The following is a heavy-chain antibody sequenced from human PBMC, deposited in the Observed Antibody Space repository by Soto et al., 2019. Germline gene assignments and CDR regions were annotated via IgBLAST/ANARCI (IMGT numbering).Heavy chain of an antibody. D-gene: IGHD3-22*01. CDR2: ISSNGGST. J-gene: IGHJ4*02. V-gene: IGHV3-64D*08. CDR3: VKDAVGSYYDSSGYLIFDY. CDR1: GFTFSSYA. Sequence: GGSLRLSCSASGFTFSSYAMHWVRQAPGKGLEYVSAISSNGGSTYHADSVKGRFTISRDNSKNTLYLQMSSLRAEDTAVYYCVKDAVGSYYDSSGYLIFDYWGQGTLVTVSS.